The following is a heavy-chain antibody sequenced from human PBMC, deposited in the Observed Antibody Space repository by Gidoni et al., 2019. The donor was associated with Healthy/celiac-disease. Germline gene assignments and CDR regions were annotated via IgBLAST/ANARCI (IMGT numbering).Heavy chain of an antibody. V-gene: IGHV3-11*06. J-gene: IGHJ6*02. Sequence: QVQLVESGGGLVKPGGSLRLSCAASGFTFSDYYLSWIRRAPGKGLGWVSYISGSTIYTSYTDSVKGRFTISRDNAKNSLFLQMNSLRAEDTAVYYCARDGGPGGYCSSTNCYMRKYGMDVWGQGTTVTVSS. CDR1: GFTFSDYY. CDR3: ARDGGPGGYCSSTNCYMRKYGMDV. D-gene: IGHD2-2*02. CDR2: ISGSTIYT.